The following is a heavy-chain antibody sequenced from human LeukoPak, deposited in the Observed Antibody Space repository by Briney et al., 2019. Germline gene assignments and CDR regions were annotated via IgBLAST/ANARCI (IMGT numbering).Heavy chain of an antibody. D-gene: IGHD3-22*01. CDR3: AKVGGYYYDSSGYAL. CDR1: GFTFSSYA. CDR2: ISGSGGST. J-gene: IGHJ3*01. V-gene: IGHV3-23*01. Sequence: GGSLRLSCAASGFTFSSYAMSWVRQAPGKGLEWVSAISGSGGSTYYADSVKGRFTISRDNSKNTLYLQMNSLRAEGTAVYYCAKVGGYYYDSSGYALWGQGTMVTVSS.